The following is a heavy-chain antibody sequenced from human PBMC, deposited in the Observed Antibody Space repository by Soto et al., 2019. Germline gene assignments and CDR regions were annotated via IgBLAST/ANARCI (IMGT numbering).Heavy chain of an antibody. J-gene: IGHJ4*02. Sequence: SETLSLTCTVSCGSISSYYWSWIRQPPGKGLEWIGYIYYSGSTNYNPSLKSRVTISVDTSKNQFSLKLSSVTAADTAVYYCASSSSSQLIDYWGQGTLVTVS. V-gene: IGHV4-59*01. CDR1: CGSISSYY. CDR2: IYYSGST. D-gene: IGHD6-6*01. CDR3: ASSSSSQLIDY.